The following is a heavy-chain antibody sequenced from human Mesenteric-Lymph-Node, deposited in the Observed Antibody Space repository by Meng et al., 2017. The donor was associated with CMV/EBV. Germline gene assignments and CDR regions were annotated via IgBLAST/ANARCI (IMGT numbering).Heavy chain of an antibody. D-gene: IGHD3-9*01. CDR1: YTFTSYY. V-gene: IGHV1-46*01. CDR3: ARVDYDILTGYRNYYFDY. Sequence: YTFTSYYMHWVRQAPGQGLEWMGIINPSGGSTSYAQKFQGRVTMTRDTSTSTVYMELSSLRSEDTAVYYCARVDYDILTGYRNYYFDYWGQGTLVTVSS. J-gene: IGHJ4*02. CDR2: INPSGGST.